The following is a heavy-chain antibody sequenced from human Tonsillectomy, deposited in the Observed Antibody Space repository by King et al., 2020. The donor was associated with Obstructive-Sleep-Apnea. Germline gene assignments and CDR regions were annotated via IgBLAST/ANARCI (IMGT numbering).Heavy chain of an antibody. CDR2: ISSSSTTI. J-gene: IGHJ4*02. CDR1: GFTFSRDS. Sequence: VQLVESGGGLVQPGGSLRLSCAASGFTFSRDSMNWVRQAPGKGLEWVAYISSSSTTIYYADAVKGRFPISRDNAKNSLYLQMNSLRAEDTAVFYCARDRRGYTYGEYYFDYWGQGTLVTVSS. CDR3: ARDRRGYTYGEYYFDY. V-gene: IGHV3-48*04. D-gene: IGHD5-18*01.